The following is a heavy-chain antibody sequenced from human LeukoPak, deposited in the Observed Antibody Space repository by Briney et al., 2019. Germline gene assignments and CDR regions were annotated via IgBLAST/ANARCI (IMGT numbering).Heavy chain of an antibody. V-gene: IGHV3-30-3*01. CDR1: GFIFKKYW. D-gene: IGHD3-3*01. CDR3: ARSPRGQFLEWLLLDY. CDR2: ISYDGSNK. J-gene: IGHJ4*02. Sequence: GGSLRLSCAASGFIFKKYWMNWVRQAPGKGLEWVAVISYDGSNKYYADSVKGRFTISRDNSKNTLYLQMNCLRAEDTAVYYCARSPRGQFLEWLLLDYWGQGTLVTVSS.